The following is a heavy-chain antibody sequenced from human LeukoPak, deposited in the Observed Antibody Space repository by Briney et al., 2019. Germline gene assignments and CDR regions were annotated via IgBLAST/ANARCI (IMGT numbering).Heavy chain of an antibody. V-gene: IGHV3-21*01. Sequence: GGSLRLSCAASGITFNSYTMNWVRQAPGKGLEWVSSISSSSSYIYYAASVKGRFTISRDNAKSSLYLQMNRLRAEDTAVYYCARERQLERLAFGKEGSAFDYWGQGTLVTVSS. CDR1: GITFNSYT. J-gene: IGHJ4*02. CDR2: ISSSSSYI. CDR3: ARERQLERLAFGKEGSAFDY. D-gene: IGHD1-1*01.